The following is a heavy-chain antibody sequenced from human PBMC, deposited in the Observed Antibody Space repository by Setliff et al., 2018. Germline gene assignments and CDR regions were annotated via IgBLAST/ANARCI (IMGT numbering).Heavy chain of an antibody. CDR1: GGSISSGSYY. CDR3: ARDTRVRDSSSVPSDTFDI. Sequence: PSETLSLTCSVSGGSISSGSYYWGWIRQSPGKGLEWIGSMYYSGSTYYNPSLKGRVTLSVDTPKNQFSLKLSSVTAADTAVYYCARDTRVRDSSSVPSDTFDIWGRGTMVTVSS. V-gene: IGHV4-39*07. CDR2: MYYSGST. J-gene: IGHJ3*02. D-gene: IGHD2-15*01.